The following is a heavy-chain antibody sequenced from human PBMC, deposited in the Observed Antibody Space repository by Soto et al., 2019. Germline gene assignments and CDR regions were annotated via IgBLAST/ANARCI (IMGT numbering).Heavy chain of an antibody. Sequence: QVQLQESGPGLVKPSETLSLTCTVSGGSISSYYWSWIRQPPGKGLEWIGYIYYSGSTNYNPSLKSRVTISVDTSKNQFSLQLSSVTAADTAVYYCARAPVYGDYVGGYDFDIWGQGTLVTVSS. CDR1: GGSISSYY. D-gene: IGHD4-17*01. J-gene: IGHJ3*02. CDR2: IYYSGST. V-gene: IGHV4-59*01. CDR3: ARAPVYGDYVGGYDFDI.